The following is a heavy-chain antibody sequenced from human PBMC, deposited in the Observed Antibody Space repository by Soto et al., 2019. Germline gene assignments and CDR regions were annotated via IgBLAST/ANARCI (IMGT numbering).Heavy chain of an antibody. D-gene: IGHD6-13*01. CDR3: ARSGSSWNLREFDS. Sequence: TGGSLRLSCTVSGFTFSSYGMHWVRQAPGKGLEWVAVISYDGSNKYYADSVKGRFTISRDNSKNTLYLQMNSLRSDDTAVYYCARSGSSWNLREFDSWGQGTLVTVSS. CDR1: GFTFSSYG. CDR2: ISYDGSNK. J-gene: IGHJ4*02. V-gene: IGHV3-30*03.